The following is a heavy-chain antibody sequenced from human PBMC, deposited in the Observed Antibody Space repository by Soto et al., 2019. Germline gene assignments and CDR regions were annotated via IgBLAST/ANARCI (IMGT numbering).Heavy chain of an antibody. CDR2: ISYDGSNN. D-gene: IGHD3-16*02. CDR1: GFTFSSFA. Sequence: QVPLVESGGGVVQPGRSLRLSCAASGFTFSSFAMHWVRQAPGKGLEWVAFISYDGSNNYHADSVKGRFTISRDNSKNTLFLQMNSLRAEDTAVYYCAKGLGELSPESYDYWGQGTLVTVSS. V-gene: IGHV3-30*18. J-gene: IGHJ4*02. CDR3: AKGLGELSPESYDY.